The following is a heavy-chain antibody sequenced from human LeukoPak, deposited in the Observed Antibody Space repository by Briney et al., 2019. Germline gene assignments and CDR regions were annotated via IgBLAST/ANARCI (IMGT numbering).Heavy chain of an antibody. Sequence: ASVKVSCKASGYTLTDYYMHWVRQAPGQGLEWMGWINPNSGDTNYAQKFQGRVTMTRDMSISTAYMELSRLKSDDTAVYYCARDIGQWLVDYWGQGTLVTVSS. CDR1: GYTLTDYY. CDR2: INPNSGDT. CDR3: ARDIGQWLVDY. D-gene: IGHD6-19*01. J-gene: IGHJ4*02. V-gene: IGHV1-2*02.